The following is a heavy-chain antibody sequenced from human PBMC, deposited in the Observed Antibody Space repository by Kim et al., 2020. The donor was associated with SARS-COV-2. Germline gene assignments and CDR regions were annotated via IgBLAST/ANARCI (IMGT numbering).Heavy chain of an antibody. CDR2: ISSSGSTI. V-gene: IGHV3-48*03. CDR1: GFTFSSYE. J-gene: IGHJ4*02. D-gene: IGHD3-3*01. Sequence: GGSLRLSCAASGFTFSSYEMNWVRQAPGKGLEWVSYISSSGSTIYYADSVKGRFTISRDNAKNSLYLQMNSLRAEDTAVYYCARAQDDFWSGYYSGASSLDYWGQGTLVTVSS. CDR3: ARAQDDFWSGYYSGASSLDY.